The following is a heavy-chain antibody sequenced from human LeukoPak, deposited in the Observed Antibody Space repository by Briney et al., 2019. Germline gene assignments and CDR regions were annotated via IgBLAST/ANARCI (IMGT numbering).Heavy chain of an antibody. D-gene: IGHD4-17*01. Sequence: GGSLRLSCAASGFTFSNYAMSWVRQAPGKGLEWVSGISGSDGSTYDADSVKGRFTISRDNSKNTLYLQMNSLTADDTAVYYCAKGHGDYGTGFDLWGQGTLVTVPS. CDR2: ISGSDGST. V-gene: IGHV3-23*01. CDR1: GFTFSNYA. J-gene: IGHJ4*02. CDR3: AKGHGDYGTGFDL.